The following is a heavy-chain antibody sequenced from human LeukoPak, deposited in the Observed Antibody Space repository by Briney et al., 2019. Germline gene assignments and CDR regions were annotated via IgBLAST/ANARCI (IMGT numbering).Heavy chain of an antibody. V-gene: IGHV6-1*01. J-gene: IGHJ6*02. CDR3: ARGGGYSDYGLDV. CDR2: TYYRSKWYN. D-gene: IGHD3-16*01. Sequence: SQTLSLTCAFSGDIVFSNSAAWNWIRQSPSRGLEWLGRTYYRSKWYNDYAVSVKSRITINPDTSKNQFSLQLNSVTPEDTAVYYCARGGGYSDYGLDVWGQGTTVTVSS. CDR1: GDIVFSNSAA.